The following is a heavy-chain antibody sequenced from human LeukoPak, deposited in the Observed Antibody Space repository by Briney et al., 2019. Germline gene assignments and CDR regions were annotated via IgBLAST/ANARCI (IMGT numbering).Heavy chain of an antibody. CDR2: IRYDGSNK. V-gene: IGHV3-30*02. CDR3: AKLGTFYYGSGSRLNWFDP. Sequence: GGSLRLSCAASGFTFSSYGMHWVRQAPGKGLEWVAFIRYDGSNKYYADSVKGRFTISRDNSKNTLYLQMNSLRAEDTAVYYCAKLGTFYYGSGSRLNWFDPWGQGTLVTVSS. D-gene: IGHD3-10*01. J-gene: IGHJ5*02. CDR1: GFTFSSYG.